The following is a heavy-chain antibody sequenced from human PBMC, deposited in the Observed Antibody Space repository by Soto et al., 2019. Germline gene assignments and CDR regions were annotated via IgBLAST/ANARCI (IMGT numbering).Heavy chain of an antibody. CDR1: GGSISSSSYY. D-gene: IGHD3-3*01. V-gene: IGHV4-39*01. Sequence: SETLSLTCTVSGGSISSSSYYWGWIRQPPGKGLEWIGSIYYSGSTYYNPSLKSRVTISVDTSKNQFSLKLSSVTAADTAVYYCARLEDTLAYDFWSGYGGSAFDIWGQGTMVTVSS. J-gene: IGHJ3*02. CDR2: IYYSGST. CDR3: ARLEDTLAYDFWSGYGGSAFDI.